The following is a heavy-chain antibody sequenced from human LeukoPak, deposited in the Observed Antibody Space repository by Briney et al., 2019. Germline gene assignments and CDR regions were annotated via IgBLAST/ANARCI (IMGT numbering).Heavy chain of an antibody. J-gene: IGHJ6*03. CDR2: IHYSGST. D-gene: IGHD3-10*01. CDR3: ARVEEGYGSGRRENYYYYYMDV. CDR1: GGSISSYY. V-gene: IGHV4-59*01. Sequence: PSETLSLTCTVSGGSISSYYWSWIRQPPGKGLEWIGYIHYSGSTNYNPSLKRRVTISVDTSKKQFSLKLSSGTAADTAVYYCARVEEGYGSGRRENYYYYYMDVWGKGTTVTVSS.